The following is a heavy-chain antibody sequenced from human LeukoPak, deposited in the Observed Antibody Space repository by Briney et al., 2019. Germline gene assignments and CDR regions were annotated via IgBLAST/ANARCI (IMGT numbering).Heavy chain of an antibody. CDR2: INHSGST. Sequence: GSLRLSCAASGFTFYTYSMNWVRQAPGKGLEWIGEINHSGSTNYNPSLKSRVTISVDTSKNQFSLKLSSVTAADTAVYYCARWGYSYGNGYYYYMDVWGKGTTVTISS. CDR3: ARWGYSYGNGYYYYMDV. D-gene: IGHD5-18*01. V-gene: IGHV4-34*01. CDR1: GFTFYTYS. J-gene: IGHJ6*03.